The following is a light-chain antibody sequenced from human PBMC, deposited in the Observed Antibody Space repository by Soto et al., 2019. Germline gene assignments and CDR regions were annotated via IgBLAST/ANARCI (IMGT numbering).Light chain of an antibody. Sequence: QSALTQPASVSGSPGQSITISCTGASSDVGGYKYVSWYQQYPGKAPKLMIYDVSNRPSGVSNRFSGSKSGNTASLTISGLQAEDEADYYCSSYTTSSTLAVVFGGGTQLTV. CDR1: SSDVGGYKY. CDR2: DVS. V-gene: IGLV2-14*01. CDR3: SSYTTSSTLAVV. J-gene: IGLJ3*02.